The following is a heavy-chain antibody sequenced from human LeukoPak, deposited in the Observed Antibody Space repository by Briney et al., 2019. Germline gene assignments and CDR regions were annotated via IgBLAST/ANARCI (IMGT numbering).Heavy chain of an antibody. CDR1: GXSFSGYY. D-gene: IGHD1-26*01. CDR3: ARGRELLSFDY. Sequence: SVTLSLTCGVYGXSFSGYYWSWIRQPPGKGREWIGEINHLGSTNYNPSLKSRVTISVDTSKNQFSLKLSSVTAADTAVYYCARGRELLSFDYWGQGTLVTVSS. CDR2: INHLGST. J-gene: IGHJ4*02. V-gene: IGHV4-34*01.